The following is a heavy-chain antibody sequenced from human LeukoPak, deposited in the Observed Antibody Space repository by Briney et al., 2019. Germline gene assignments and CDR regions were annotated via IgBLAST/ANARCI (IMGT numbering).Heavy chain of an antibody. D-gene: IGHD3-22*01. J-gene: IGHJ4*02. Sequence: ASVKVSCKASGYTFTSNGISWVRQAPGQGLERMGWISTYNGNTNYAQKFQGRVTITRDTSASTAYMELSSLRSEDTAVYYCARGCYYDSSGYCDLLDYWGQGTLVTVSS. CDR3: ARGCYYDSSGYCDLLDY. CDR1: GYTFTSNG. CDR2: ISTYNGNT. V-gene: IGHV1-18*01.